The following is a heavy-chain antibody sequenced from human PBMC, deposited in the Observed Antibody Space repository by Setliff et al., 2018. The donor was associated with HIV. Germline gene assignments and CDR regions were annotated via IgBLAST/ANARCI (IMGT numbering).Heavy chain of an antibody. Sequence: ASVKVSCKASTNTFLNYGISWVRQAPGQGLEWMGWISVHNDNSNYAQRFRDRVTMTTDIPTSTAYMELRGLRSDDTAVYYCARAYSANYRGGGHFDYWGQGTLVTVSS. CDR2: ISVHNDNS. D-gene: IGHD1-7*01. V-gene: IGHV1-18*01. CDR3: ARAYSANYRGGGHFDY. J-gene: IGHJ4*02. CDR1: TNTFLNYG.